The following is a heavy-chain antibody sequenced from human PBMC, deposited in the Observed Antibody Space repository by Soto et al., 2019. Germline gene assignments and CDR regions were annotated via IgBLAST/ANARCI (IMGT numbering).Heavy chain of an antibody. CDR3: AKETQANLGTGGFDY. V-gene: IGHV3-9*01. CDR1: GFTFDDYA. D-gene: IGHD7-27*01. CDR2: ISWNSGGI. J-gene: IGHJ4*02. Sequence: PGGSLRLSCAASGFTFDDYAMHWVRQAPGKGLEWVSGISWNSGGIEYADSVKGRFTISRDNAKNSPYLQMKSLRAEDTALYYCAKETQANLGTGGFDYWGQGSPVTVSS.